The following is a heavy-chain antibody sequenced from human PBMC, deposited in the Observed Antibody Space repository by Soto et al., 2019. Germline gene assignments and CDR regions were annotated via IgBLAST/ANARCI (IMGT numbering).Heavy chain of an antibody. V-gene: IGHV3-30*18. CDR2: ISYDGSNK. J-gene: IGHJ4*02. D-gene: IGHD2-15*01. CDR3: AKALEVVVAAIDY. Sequence: GGSLRLCCAASGFTFSSYGMHWVSQAPGKGLEWVAVISYDGSNKYYADSVKGRFTISRDNSKNTLYLQMNSLRAEDTAVYYCAKALEVVVAAIDYWGQGTLVTVSS. CDR1: GFTFSSYG.